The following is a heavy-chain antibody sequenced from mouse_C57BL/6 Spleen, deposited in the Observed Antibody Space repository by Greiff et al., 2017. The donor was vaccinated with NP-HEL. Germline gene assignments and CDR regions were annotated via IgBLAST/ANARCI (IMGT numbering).Heavy chain of an antibody. CDR1: GYTFTSYT. Sequence: VQRVESGAELARPGASVKMSCKASGYTFTSYTMHWVKQRPGQGLEWIGYINPSSGYTKYNQKFKDKATLTADKSSSTAYMQLSSLTSEDSAVYYCARGVGDYWGQGTSVTVSS. CDR2: INPSSGYT. CDR3: ARGVGDY. J-gene: IGHJ4*01. V-gene: IGHV1-4*01.